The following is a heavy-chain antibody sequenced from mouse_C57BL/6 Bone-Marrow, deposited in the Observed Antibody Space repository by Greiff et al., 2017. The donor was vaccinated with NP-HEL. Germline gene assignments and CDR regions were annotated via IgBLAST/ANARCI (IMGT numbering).Heavy chain of an antibody. CDR2: IDPEDGDT. D-gene: IGHD1-1*01. CDR3: ATWDYGSSFCAMDY. Sequence: VQLQQSGAELVRPGASVKLSCTASGFNIKDYYMHWVKQRPEQGLEWIGRIDPEDGDTEYAPKFQGKATMTADTSSNTAYLQLSSLTSEDTAVYYCATWDYGSSFCAMDYWGQGTSVTVSS. J-gene: IGHJ4*01. V-gene: IGHV14-1*01. CDR1: GFNIKDYY.